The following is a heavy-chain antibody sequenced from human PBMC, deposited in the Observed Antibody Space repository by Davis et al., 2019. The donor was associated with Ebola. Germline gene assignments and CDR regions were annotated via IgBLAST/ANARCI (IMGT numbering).Heavy chain of an antibody. D-gene: IGHD3-10*01. CDR1: GFTFSDYY. Sequence: GGSLRLSCAASGFTFSDYYMSWIRQAPGKGLEWVSYISSSGSTIYYADSVKGRFTISRDNAKNSLYLQMNSLRDEDTAVYYCAKEGDYYGSGSYGDYWGQGTLVTVSS. CDR2: ISSSGSTI. J-gene: IGHJ4*02. CDR3: AKEGDYYGSGSYGDY. V-gene: IGHV3-11*04.